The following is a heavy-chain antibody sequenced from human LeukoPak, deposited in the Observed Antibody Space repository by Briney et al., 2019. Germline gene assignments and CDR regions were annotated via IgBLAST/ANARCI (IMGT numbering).Heavy chain of an antibody. Sequence: SETLSLTCTVSGGSMSSYYWSWIRQPAGKGLEWIGRIYTSGSTNYNPSPKSRVTMSVDTSKNQFSLKLTSVTAADTAVYYCAREERLYSSSWYPRPYYYYMDVWGKGTTVTISS. J-gene: IGHJ6*03. D-gene: IGHD6-13*01. CDR1: GGSMSSYY. V-gene: IGHV4-4*07. CDR3: AREERLYSSSWYPRPYYYYMDV. CDR2: IYTSGST.